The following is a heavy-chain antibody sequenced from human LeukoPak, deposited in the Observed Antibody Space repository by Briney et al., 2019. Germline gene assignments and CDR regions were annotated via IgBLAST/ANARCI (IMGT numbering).Heavy chain of an antibody. CDR1: GGSISSYY. V-gene: IGHV4-59*01. Sequence: SETLSLTCTVSGGSISSYYWNWIRQPPGKGLEWIGYMYYSGSTSYNPSLKSRVTISVDASKNQFSLKLTSVTVADTAVYYCARGGGWSPYYFDYWGQGTLVTVSS. J-gene: IGHJ4*02. D-gene: IGHD6-19*01. CDR2: MYYSGST. CDR3: ARGGGWSPYYFDY.